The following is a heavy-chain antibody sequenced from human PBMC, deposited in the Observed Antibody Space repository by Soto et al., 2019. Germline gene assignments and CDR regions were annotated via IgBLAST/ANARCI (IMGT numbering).Heavy chain of an antibody. D-gene: IGHD6-19*01. Sequence: GASVKVSCKASGFSFSDYFMHWVRQAPGQGLEWMGIINPSGDSRNYAQKFQGRVTITRDTSTSTVYMDLSSLRAEDTGLYYCAKVHFSGSSSFDCWGQGTLVTVSS. CDR2: INPSGDSR. CDR1: GFSFSDYF. CDR3: AKVHFSGSSSFDC. J-gene: IGHJ4*02. V-gene: IGHV1-46*01.